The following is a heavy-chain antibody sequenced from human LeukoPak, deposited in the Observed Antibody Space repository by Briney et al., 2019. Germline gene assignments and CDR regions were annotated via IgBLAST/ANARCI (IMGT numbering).Heavy chain of an antibody. J-gene: IGHJ4*02. CDR1: GGSFSGYY. CDR3: ARGPRGYCSGGSCYPSFDY. V-gene: IGHV4-34*01. Sequence: PSGTLSLTCAVYGGSFSGYYWSWIRQPPGKGLEWIGEINHSGSTNYNPSLKSRVTISVDTSKNQFSLKLSSVTAADTAVYYCARGPRGYCSGGSCYPSFDYWGQGTLVTVSS. CDR2: INHSGST. D-gene: IGHD2-15*01.